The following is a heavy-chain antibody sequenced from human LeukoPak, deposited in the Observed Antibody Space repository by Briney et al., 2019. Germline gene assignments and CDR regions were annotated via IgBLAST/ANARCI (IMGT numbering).Heavy chain of an antibody. CDR2: IYYSGST. J-gene: IGHJ4*02. V-gene: IGHV4-39*01. CDR3: TRLSPTVVTAWAY. Sequence: PSETLSLTCTVSGGSISSGSYYWGWIRQPPGKGLEWIGSIYYSGSTYYNPSLKSRVTISVDTSKNQFSLKLSSVTATDTAVYYCTRLSPTVVTAWAYWGQGTLVTVSS. D-gene: IGHD4-23*01. CDR1: GGSISSGSYY.